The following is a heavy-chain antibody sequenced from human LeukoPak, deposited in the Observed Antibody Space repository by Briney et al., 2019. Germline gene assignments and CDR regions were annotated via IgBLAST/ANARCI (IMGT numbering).Heavy chain of an antibody. J-gene: IGHJ4*02. CDR1: GFTFSTFA. CDR2: ISDSGGST. V-gene: IGHV3-23*01. D-gene: IGHD6-19*01. Sequence: GGSLRLSCTASGFTFSTFAMNWVRQAPGKGLEWVSAISDSGGSTYYAGSVKGRFTISRDNSKNTLYLQMNSLRAEDTAVYYCASLYSSGWALDYWGQGTLVTVSS. CDR3: ASLYSSGWALDY.